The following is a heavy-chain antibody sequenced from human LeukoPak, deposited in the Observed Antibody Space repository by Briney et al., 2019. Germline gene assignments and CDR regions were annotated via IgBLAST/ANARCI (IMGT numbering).Heavy chain of an antibody. J-gene: IGHJ3*02. D-gene: IGHD3-10*01. V-gene: IGHV3-15*01. Sequence: PGGSLRLSCAASGFTFNNAWMSWVRQAPGEGLEWVGRIKSKTDGETTDYAAPVKGGFTISREDSKNTLYLQMNSLKTEDTAVYYCTTEDASEYDAFDIWGQGTMVTVSS. CDR1: GFTFNNAW. CDR3: TTEDASEYDAFDI. CDR2: IKSKTDGETT.